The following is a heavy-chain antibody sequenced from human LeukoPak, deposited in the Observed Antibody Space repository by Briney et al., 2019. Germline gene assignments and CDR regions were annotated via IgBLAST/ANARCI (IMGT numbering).Heavy chain of an antibody. J-gene: IGHJ4*02. CDR2: TKSKDFGGTT. CDR3: SRRGALSSGWYYFDH. CDR1: GFTFADHA. D-gene: IGHD6-19*01. V-gene: IGHV3-49*03. Sequence: GGSLRLSCATSGFTFADHAISWFRQAPGKGLEWVGFTKSKDFGGTTEYAASVLGRFTISRDDSKSIAYLQMNSLKTEDTAVYYCSRRGALSSGWYYFDHWGQGTLVTVSS.